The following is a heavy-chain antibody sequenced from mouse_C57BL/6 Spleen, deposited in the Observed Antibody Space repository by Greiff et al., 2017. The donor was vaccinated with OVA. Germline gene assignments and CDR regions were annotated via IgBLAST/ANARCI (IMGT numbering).Heavy chain of an antibody. CDR2: IDPETGGT. J-gene: IGHJ4*01. D-gene: IGHD4-1*01. CDR3: TKLGREEDAMDY. Sequence: QVQLKQSGAELVRPGASVTLSCKASGYTFTDYEMHWVKQTPVHGLEWIGAIDPETGGTAYNQKFKGKAILTADKSSSTAYMELRSLTSEDSAVYYCTKLGREEDAMDYWGQGTSVTVSS. V-gene: IGHV1-15*01. CDR1: GYTFTDYE.